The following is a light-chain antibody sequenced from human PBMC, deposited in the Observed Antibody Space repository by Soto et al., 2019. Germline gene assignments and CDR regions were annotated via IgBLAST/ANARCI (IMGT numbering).Light chain of an antibody. CDR3: NSYTSSSTLV. CDR1: SSDVGGYNH. CDR2: EVT. V-gene: IGLV2-14*01. J-gene: IGLJ3*02. Sequence: QSALTQPAYVSGSPGQSITISCTGTSSDVGGYNHVSWYQQHPGKAPKLIIYEVTNRPSGVSNRFSGSKSGNTASLTISGLQAEDEADYYCNSYTSSSTLVFGGGTKLTVL.